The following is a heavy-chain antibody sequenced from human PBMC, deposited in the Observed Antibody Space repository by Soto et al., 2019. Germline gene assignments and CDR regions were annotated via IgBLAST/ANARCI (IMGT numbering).Heavy chain of an antibody. J-gene: IGHJ4*02. CDR3: ARDPKKYYYDSSGYYTPY. V-gene: IGHV3-48*03. D-gene: IGHD3-22*01. CDR2: ISSSGSTI. Sequence: GGSLRLSCAASGFTFSSYEMNWVRQAPGKGLEWVSYISSSGSTIYYADSVKGRFTISRDNAKNSLYLQMNSLRAEDTAVYYCARDPKKYYYDSSGYYTPYWGQGTLVTVSS. CDR1: GFTFSSYE.